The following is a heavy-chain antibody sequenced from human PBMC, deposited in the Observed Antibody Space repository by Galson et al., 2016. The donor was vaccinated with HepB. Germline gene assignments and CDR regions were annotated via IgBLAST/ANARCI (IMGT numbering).Heavy chain of an antibody. V-gene: IGHV1-3*01. CDR3: ATHATANGDYVYLLDY. CDR2: INACNGNT. D-gene: IGHD4-17*01. Sequence: SVKVSCTASGNTFTSHAMHWVRQAPGQRLEWMAWINACNGNTKYSQKFQGRVTITRDTSASTAYMELSSLRAEETAVYYCATHATANGDYVYLLDYWGQGTLVTVSS. CDR1: GNTFTSHA. J-gene: IGHJ4*02.